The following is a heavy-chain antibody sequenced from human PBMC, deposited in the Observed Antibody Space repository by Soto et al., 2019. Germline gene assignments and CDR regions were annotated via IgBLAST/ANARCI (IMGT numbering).Heavy chain of an antibody. CDR3: AKPERPLAYCGGDCYSGY. CDR2: ISGSGGST. D-gene: IGHD2-21*02. V-gene: IGHV3-23*01. Sequence: EVQLLESGGGLVQPGGSLRLSCAASGFTFSSYAMSWVRQAPGKGLEWVSAISGSGGSTYYADSVKGRFTISRDNSKNTLYLQMNSLRAEDTAVYYCAKPERPLAYCGGDCYSGYWGQGTLVTVSS. J-gene: IGHJ4*02. CDR1: GFTFSSYA.